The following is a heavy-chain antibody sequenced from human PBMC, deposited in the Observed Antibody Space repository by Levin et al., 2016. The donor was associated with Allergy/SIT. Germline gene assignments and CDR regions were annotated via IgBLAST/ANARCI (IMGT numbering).Heavy chain of an antibody. D-gene: IGHD3-9*01. Sequence: GSLRLSCSVSGVSIRTTSYLWAWIRQPPGKGLEWIGSISSSGNPFYNVSLGSRATISVDTSKDQFSLRLSSVTAADTAVFHCARRSILTGYPIDYWGQGTLVNVSS. CDR3: ARRSILTGYPIDY. CDR1: GVSIRTTSYL. V-gene: IGHV4-39*01. J-gene: IGHJ4*02. CDR2: ISSSGNP.